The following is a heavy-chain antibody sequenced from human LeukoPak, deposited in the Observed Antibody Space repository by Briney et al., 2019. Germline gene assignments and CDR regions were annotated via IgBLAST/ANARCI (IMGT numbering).Heavy chain of an antibody. D-gene: IGHD5-18*01. V-gene: IGHV4-4*02. CDR3: ARVTGYSYGYGAFDI. CDR2: IYHSGST. Sequence: SGTLSLTCAVSGGSISSSNWWSWVRQPPGKGLEWIGEIYHSGSTNYNPSLKSRVTISVDKSKNQFSLKLSSVTAADTAVYYCARVTGYSYGYGAFDIWGQGTMVTVSS. J-gene: IGHJ3*02. CDR1: GGSISSSNW.